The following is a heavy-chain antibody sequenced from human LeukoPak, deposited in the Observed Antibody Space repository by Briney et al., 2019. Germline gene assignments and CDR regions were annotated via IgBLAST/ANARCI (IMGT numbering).Heavy chain of an antibody. D-gene: IGHD1-1*01. J-gene: IGHJ4*02. V-gene: IGHV1-69*04. Sequence: SVKVSCKASGGTFSSYSISWVRQAPGQGLEWMGRVVPIVDMTQYAQKFQGRVTISVDKSTSIVYMELSSLTFADTAVYFCARAAPGRSGSSTLDYWGQGTLVTVS. CDR1: GGTFSSYS. CDR3: ARAAPGRSGSSTLDY. CDR2: VVPIVDMT.